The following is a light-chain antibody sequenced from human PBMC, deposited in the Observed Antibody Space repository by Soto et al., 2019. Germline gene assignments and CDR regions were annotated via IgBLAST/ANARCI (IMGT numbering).Light chain of an antibody. CDR2: GAS. V-gene: IGKV3D-15*01. Sequence: EIAMTQSPTTQSVSPGETATLSCRAIQSVSSKLAWYQQKPGQAPRLLIYGASNRATGIPDRFSGSGSGTEFSLTISNLQPDDCATYYCQQYENYWTFGQGTKV. J-gene: IGKJ1*01. CDR3: QQYENYWT. CDR1: QSVSSK.